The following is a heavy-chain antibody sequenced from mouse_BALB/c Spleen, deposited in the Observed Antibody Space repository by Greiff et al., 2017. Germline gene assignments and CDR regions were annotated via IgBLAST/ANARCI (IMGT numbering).Heavy chain of an antibody. CDR1: GFTFSSYA. CDR3: SFYYGNYSYAMDY. D-gene: IGHD2-1*01. J-gene: IGHJ4*01. Sequence: EVQLVESGGGLVKPGGSLKLSCAASGFTFSSYAMSWVRQTPEKRLEWVATISSGGSYTYYPDSVKGRFTISRDNAKNTLYLQMSSLRSEDTAMYFCSFYYGNYSYAMDYWGQGTSVTVSS. V-gene: IGHV5-9-3*01. CDR2: ISSGGSYT.